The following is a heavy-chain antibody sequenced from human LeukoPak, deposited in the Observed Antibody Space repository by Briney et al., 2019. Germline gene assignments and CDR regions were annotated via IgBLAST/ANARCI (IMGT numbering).Heavy chain of an antibody. J-gene: IGHJ6*02. CDR1: GGSLSSYY. D-gene: IGHD6-19*01. V-gene: IGHV4-59*01. Sequence: SETLSLTCTVSGGSLSSYYWSWIRQPPGKGLEWIGYIYYSGSTNYNPSLKSRVTISGDTSKNQFSLKLSSVTAADTAVYYCARAGAVADPYYYYGMDVWGQGTTVTVSS. CDR2: IYYSGST. CDR3: ARAGAVADPYYYYGMDV.